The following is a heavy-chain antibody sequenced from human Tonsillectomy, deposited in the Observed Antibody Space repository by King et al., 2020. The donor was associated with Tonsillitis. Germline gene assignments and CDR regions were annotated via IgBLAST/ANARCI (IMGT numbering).Heavy chain of an antibody. J-gene: IGHJ3*02. D-gene: IGHD4-23*01. Sequence: QLVQSGAEVKKPGASVKVSCKASGYTFTGHYMQWGRQASGQGLEWMGWINPNSGGTNYAQKFQGRVTMTRDTSISTAYMELSRLRSDDTAVYYCARGGIGNRDAFDIWGQGTMVTVSS. V-gene: IGHV1-2*02. CDR2: INPNSGGT. CDR1: GYTFTGHY. CDR3: ARGGIGNRDAFDI.